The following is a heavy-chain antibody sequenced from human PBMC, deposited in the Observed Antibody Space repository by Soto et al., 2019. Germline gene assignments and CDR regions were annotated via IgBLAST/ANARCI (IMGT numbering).Heavy chain of an antibody. CDR1: GGSISSGGYY. Sequence: QVQLQESGPGLVKPSQTLSLTCTVSGGSISSGGYYWSWIRQHPGKGLEWIGYIYYSGSTYYNPSLKSRVTISVDTSKNQFSLKLSSVTAADTAVYYCARVPRIIVVVPEAGWFDPWGQGTLVTVSS. J-gene: IGHJ5*02. V-gene: IGHV4-31*03. D-gene: IGHD2-2*01. CDR3: ARVPRIIVVVPEAGWFDP. CDR2: IYYSGST.